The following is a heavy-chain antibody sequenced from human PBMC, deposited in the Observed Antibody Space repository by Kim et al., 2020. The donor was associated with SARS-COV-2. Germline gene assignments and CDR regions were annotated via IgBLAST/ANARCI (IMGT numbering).Heavy chain of an antibody. D-gene: IGHD2-15*01. V-gene: IGHV4-4*02. CDR3: ARDRGYCSGGSCPAEYFQH. J-gene: IGHJ1*01. CDR2: IYHSGST. CDR1: GGSISSSNW. Sequence: SETLSLTCAVSGGSISSSNWWSWVRQPPGKGLEWIGEIYHSGSTNYNPSLKSRVTISVDKSKNQFSLKLSSVTAADTAVYYCARDRGYCSGGSCPAEYFQHWGQGTLVTVSS.